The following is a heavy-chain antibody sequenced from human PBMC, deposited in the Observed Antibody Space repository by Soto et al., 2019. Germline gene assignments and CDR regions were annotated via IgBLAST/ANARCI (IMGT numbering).Heavy chain of an antibody. J-gene: IGHJ4*02. CDR1: GGSFSGYY. V-gene: IGHV4-34*01. CDR2: INHSGST. D-gene: IGHD3-9*01. Sequence: SETLSLTCAVYGGSFSGYYWSWIRQPPGKGLEWIGEINHSGSTNYNPSLKSRVTISVDTSKNQFSLKLSSVAAADTAVYYCARNVYDILTGYYADYWGQGTLVPVSS. CDR3: ARNVYDILTGYYADY.